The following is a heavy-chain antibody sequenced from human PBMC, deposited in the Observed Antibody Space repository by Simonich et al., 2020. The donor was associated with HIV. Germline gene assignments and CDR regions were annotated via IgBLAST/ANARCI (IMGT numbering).Heavy chain of an antibody. Sequence: FTNYGISWWLQAPGQGLEWMGCIRTYNGNINYTQKLQGRVTMTTDTSTSTAYMELRSLISDDTAVYYCARGNPFYDYWGQGNLVTVSS. CDR3: ARGNPFYDY. D-gene: IGHD3-16*01. CDR2: IRTYNGNI. J-gene: IGHJ4*02. CDR1: FTNYG. V-gene: IGHV1-18*01.